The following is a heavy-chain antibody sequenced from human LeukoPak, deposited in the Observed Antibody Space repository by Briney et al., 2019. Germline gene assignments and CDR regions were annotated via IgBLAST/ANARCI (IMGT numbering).Heavy chain of an antibody. CDR3: AAIAVAGTGEIDY. Sequence: SDTLSLTCTVSGGSISSYYWSWIRQPPGKGLEWIGYIYYSGSTNYNPSLKSRVTISVDTSKNQFSLKLSSVTAADTAVYYCAAIAVAGTGEIDYWGQGTLVTVSS. CDR1: GGSISSYY. D-gene: IGHD6-19*01. J-gene: IGHJ4*02. V-gene: IGHV4-59*07. CDR2: IYYSGST.